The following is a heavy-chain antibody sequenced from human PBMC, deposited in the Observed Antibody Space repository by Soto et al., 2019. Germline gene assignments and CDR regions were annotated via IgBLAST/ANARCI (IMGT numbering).Heavy chain of an antibody. CDR3: VRDRWKDCSNPSCGYYYYGMDV. CDR1: GESFSGYY. V-gene: IGHV4-34*01. Sequence: QVQLQQWGAGLLKPSETLSLTCAVYGESFSGYYWSWIRQSPGKGLEWIGEINSSGSTNYNPSLKRRVTISADTSKNQLSLQLNSVTAADTAVYFCVRDRWKDCSNPSCGYYYYGMDVWGQGTTVTVSS. D-gene: IGHD2-2*01. J-gene: IGHJ6*02. CDR2: INSSGST.